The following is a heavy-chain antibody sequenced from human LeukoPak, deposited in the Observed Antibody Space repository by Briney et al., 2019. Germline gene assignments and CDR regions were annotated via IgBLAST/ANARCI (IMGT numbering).Heavy chain of an antibody. CDR3: ARDPPAAAAFDY. D-gene: IGHD6-13*01. Sequence: GGSLRLSCAASGFIFSDYYMSWIRQAPGKGLEWISYISTTGNTIYYADSVRGRFTISRDNAKNSLYLQVISLRAEDTAVYYCARDPPAAAAFDYWGQGTLVTVSS. CDR1: GFIFSDYY. CDR2: ISTTGNTI. V-gene: IGHV3-11*01. J-gene: IGHJ4*02.